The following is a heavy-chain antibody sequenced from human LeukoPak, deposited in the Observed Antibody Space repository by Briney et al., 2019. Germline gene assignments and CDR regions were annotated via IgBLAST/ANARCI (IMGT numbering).Heavy chain of an antibody. J-gene: IGHJ6*02. V-gene: IGHV3-49*04. CDR1: GFTFRDHA. D-gene: IGHD5-18*01. CDR2: TRSKAYRGTT. CDR3: TRGPIHHWLYDGMDV. Sequence: GGSLRLSCTASGFTFRDHAMGWVRQAPGKGLEWVGFTRSKAYRGTTEYAASVKGRFTISRDDSTSIAYLQMNSLEAEDTALYYCTRGPIHHWLYDGMDVWGQGTTVIVSS.